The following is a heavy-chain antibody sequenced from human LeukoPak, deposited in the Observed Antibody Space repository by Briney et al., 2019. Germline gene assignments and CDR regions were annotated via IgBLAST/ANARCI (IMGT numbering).Heavy chain of an antibody. CDR1: GYTFTSNY. V-gene: IGHV1-46*01. CDR2: IYPRDGST. CDR3: ARDQEGFDY. Sequence: ASLKVSCKASGYTFTSNYIHWVRQAPGHGLEWMGMIYPRDGSTSYAQKFQGRVTVTRDTSTSTVHMELSGLRSEDTAVYYCARDQEGFDYWGQGTLVTVSS. J-gene: IGHJ4*02.